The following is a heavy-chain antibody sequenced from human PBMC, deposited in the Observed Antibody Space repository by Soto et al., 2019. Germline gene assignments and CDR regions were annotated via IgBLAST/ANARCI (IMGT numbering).Heavy chain of an antibody. CDR3: AKDSAMVDYYYGMDV. J-gene: IGHJ6*02. D-gene: IGHD2-2*01. V-gene: IGHV3-23*01. CDR2: ISDSGSRT. Sequence: PGGSLRLSCAASGFSFSSQWMYWVRQSPGKGLVWVSYISDSGSRTYYADSVKGRFTISRDNSKNTLYLQMNSLRAEDTAVYYCAKDSAMVDYYYGMDVWGQGTTVTVSS. CDR1: GFSFSSQW.